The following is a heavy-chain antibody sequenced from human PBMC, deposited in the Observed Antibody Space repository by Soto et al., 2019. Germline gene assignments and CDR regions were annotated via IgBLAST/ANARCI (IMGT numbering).Heavy chain of an antibody. CDR3: STSVYCSTTRCYYYYGLNV. CDR1: GGTFSSHS. D-gene: IGHD2-2*01. Sequence: QVQLVQSGAEVKKPGSSVKVSCKVSGGTFSSHSINWVRQAPGQGPEWMGGIIPIFGTENYAQMFQGRVTITADESTSTAYIELSSLTSEDTALYYCSTSVYCSTTRCYYYYGLNVWGKGTTVIVSS. CDR2: IIPIFGTE. J-gene: IGHJ6*04. V-gene: IGHV1-69*01.